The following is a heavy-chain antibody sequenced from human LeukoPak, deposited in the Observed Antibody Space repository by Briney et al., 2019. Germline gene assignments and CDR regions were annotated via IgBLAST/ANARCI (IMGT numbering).Heavy chain of an antibody. V-gene: IGHV5-51*01. CDR1: GYSFTSYW. D-gene: IGHD6-13*01. Sequence: GESLKISCKGSGYSFTSYWIGWVRQMPGKGLEWMGIIYPGDSDTRYSPSFQGQVTISADKSISTAYLQWSSLKASDTAMYYCARVLEIAAAGNTARAESWFDPWGQGTLVTVSS. J-gene: IGHJ5*02. CDR3: ARVLEIAAAGNTARAESWFDP. CDR2: IYPGDSDT.